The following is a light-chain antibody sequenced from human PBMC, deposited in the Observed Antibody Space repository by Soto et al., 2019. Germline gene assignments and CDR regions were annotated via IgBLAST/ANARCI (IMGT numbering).Light chain of an antibody. Sequence: QSVLTQPASVSGSPGQSITISCTGTSSDVGGYNFVSWYQQQPGKAPKLMVYEVTNWPSGVSYRFSGSKSGNTASLTISGLQAEDEADYFCSSYADSGTLIFGGGTKVTVL. CDR3: SSYADSGTLI. CDR1: SSDVGGYNF. CDR2: EVT. J-gene: IGLJ2*01. V-gene: IGLV2-14*01.